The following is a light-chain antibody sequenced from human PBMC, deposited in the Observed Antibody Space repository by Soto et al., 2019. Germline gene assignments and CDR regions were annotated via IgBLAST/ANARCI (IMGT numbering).Light chain of an antibody. J-gene: IGLJ1*01. CDR1: SSNIGAGYD. Sequence: QSVLTQPPSVSGAPGQRVTISCTGSSSNIGAGYDVHWYQQLPGTAPKLLIFANINRPSGVPDRFSGSKSGTSASLAITGLQTEDEADYYCQSYDSSLSAYVFGIGTKLTGL. CDR2: ANI. V-gene: IGLV1-40*01. CDR3: QSYDSSLSAYV.